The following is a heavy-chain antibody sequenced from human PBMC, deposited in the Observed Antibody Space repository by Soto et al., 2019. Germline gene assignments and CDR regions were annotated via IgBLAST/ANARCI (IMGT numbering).Heavy chain of an antibody. D-gene: IGHD4-17*01. Sequence: GGSLRLSCSASGFTFSMFSMHWVRQAPGKGLEYVSGISSNGDSTYYADSVKGRFTISRDNSKNTLYLQMSSPRAVDTAVYYCVHPRSTVQIPPTWGQGTLVTVSS. CDR1: GFTFSMFS. J-gene: IGHJ5*02. CDR2: ISSNGDST. V-gene: IGHV3-64D*06. CDR3: VHPRSTVQIPPT.